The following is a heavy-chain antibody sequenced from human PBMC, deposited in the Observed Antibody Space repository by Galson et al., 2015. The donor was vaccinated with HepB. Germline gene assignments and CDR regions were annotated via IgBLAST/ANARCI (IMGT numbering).Heavy chain of an antibody. CDR1: EFIFSDFT. D-gene: IGHD2-2*01. CDR3: ARVLSTSWASGFDY. J-gene: IGHJ4*02. Sequence: SLRLSCAGSEFIFSDFTMNWVRQAPGKGLEWVSSISSSGYYTDYADSVKGRFTISRDSAKNSLFLQMNSLRADDTAVYYCARVLSTSWASGFDYWGQGTLVTVS. CDR2: ISSSGYYT. V-gene: IGHV3-21*01.